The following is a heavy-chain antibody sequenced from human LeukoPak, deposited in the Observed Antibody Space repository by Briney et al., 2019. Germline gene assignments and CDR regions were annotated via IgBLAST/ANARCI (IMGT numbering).Heavy chain of an antibody. CDR3: ARYRGSYYIDY. D-gene: IGHD1-26*01. CDR1: GGSISSGSYY. CDR2: IYTSGST. V-gene: IGHV4-61*02. J-gene: IGHJ4*02. Sequence: TSQTLSLTCTVSGGSISSGSYYWSWIRQPAGKGLEWIGRIYTSGSTNYNPSLKSRVTISVDTSKNQFSLKLSSVTAADTAVYYCARYRGSYYIDYWGQGTLVTVSS.